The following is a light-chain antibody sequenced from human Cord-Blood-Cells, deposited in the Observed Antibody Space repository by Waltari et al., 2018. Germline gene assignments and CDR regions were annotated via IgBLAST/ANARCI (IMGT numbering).Light chain of an antibody. CDR3: QQRSNWPRGYT. CDR1: QSVSSY. V-gene: IGKV3-11*01. CDR2: DAS. J-gene: IGKJ2*01. Sequence: EIVLTQSPATLSLSPGERATLSCRASQSVSSYLAWYQQKPGQAPRLLIYDASNRATGIPDRFSGSGSGTDFTLTISSLEPEDFAVYYCQQRSNWPRGYTFGQGTKLEIK.